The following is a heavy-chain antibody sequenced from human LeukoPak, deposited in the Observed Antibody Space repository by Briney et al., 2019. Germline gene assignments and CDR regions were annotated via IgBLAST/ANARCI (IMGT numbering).Heavy chain of an antibody. CDR1: GYTFTGYY. Sequence: SVKVSCKASGYTFTGYYMHWVRQAPGQGLEWMGGIIPIFGTANYAQKFQGRVTITTDESTSTAYMELSSPRSEDTAVYYCARTSSSFSLPMFYWGQGTLVTVSS. D-gene: IGHD6-6*01. J-gene: IGHJ4*02. CDR2: IIPIFGTA. V-gene: IGHV1-69*05. CDR3: ARTSSSFSLPMFY.